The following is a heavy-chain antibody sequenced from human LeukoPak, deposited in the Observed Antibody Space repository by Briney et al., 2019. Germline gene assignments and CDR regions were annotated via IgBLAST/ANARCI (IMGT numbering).Heavy chain of an antibody. CDR2: INPNSGGT. J-gene: IGHJ4*02. D-gene: IGHD3-3*01. CDR3: ARISRGSITNFGGVTHFYY. Sequence: GASVKVSCKASGYTFTGYYTHWVRQAPGQGLEWMGWINPNSGGTNYAQKFQGRVTMTRDTSISTAYMELSRLTSDDTAVYYCARISRGSITNFGGVTHFYYWGQGTLVTVSS. CDR1: GYTFTGYY. V-gene: IGHV1-2*02.